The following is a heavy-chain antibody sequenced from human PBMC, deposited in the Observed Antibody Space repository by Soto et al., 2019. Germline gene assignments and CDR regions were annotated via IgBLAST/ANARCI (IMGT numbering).Heavy chain of an antibody. J-gene: IGHJ4*02. CDR1: GFTFSNAW. CDR2: IKTKTDGGTT. V-gene: IGHV3-15*01. CDR3: ARAYCSSTSCYEFDY. D-gene: IGHD2-2*01. Sequence: GSLRLSCAASGFTFSNAWMSWVRQAPGKGLKWVGRIKTKTDGGTTDYAAPVKGRFTISRDVSENTLYLQMNSLRAEDTAVYYCARAYCSSTSCYEFDYWGQGTLVTVSS.